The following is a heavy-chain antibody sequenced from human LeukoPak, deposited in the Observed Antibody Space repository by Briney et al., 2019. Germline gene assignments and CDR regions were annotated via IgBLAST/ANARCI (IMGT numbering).Heavy chain of an antibody. D-gene: IGHD3-22*01. CDR3: ARQSDSSGLGEDAFDI. CDR1: GGSFSTYY. J-gene: IGHJ3*02. Sequence: PSETLSLTCGVYGGSFSTYYWSWIRQPPGKGLEWIGEINHSGSTNYNPSLKSRVTISVDTSKNQFSLKLSSVTAADTAVYYCARQSDSSGLGEDAFDIWGQGTMVTVSS. V-gene: IGHV4-34*01. CDR2: INHSGST.